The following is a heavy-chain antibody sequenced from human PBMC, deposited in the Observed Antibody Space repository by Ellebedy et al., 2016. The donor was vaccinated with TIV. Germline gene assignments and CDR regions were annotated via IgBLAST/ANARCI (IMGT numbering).Heavy chain of an antibody. CDR2: ITGSGSNT. D-gene: IGHD3-22*01. CDR1: GFTFNNYS. J-gene: IGHJ4*02. CDR3: AKHRRESSGYHFEN. V-gene: IGHV3-23*01. Sequence: GESLKISCAASGFTFNNYSMSWVRQAPRKGLEWVSSITGSGSNTYYADSVKGRFTISRDNSKNTLYVQMNSPRDEETAVYPCAKHRRESSGYHFENWGQGILVTVSS.